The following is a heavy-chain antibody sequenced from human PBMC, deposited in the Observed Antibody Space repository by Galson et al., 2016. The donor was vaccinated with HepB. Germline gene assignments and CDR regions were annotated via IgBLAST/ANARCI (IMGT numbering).Heavy chain of an antibody. D-gene: IGHD6-19*01. V-gene: IGHV3-7*03. CDR1: RFTFINSW. Sequence: SLRLSCAASRFTFINSWMSWVHQAPGKGLEWVANIKQDGSEKYYVDSVKGRFTISRDNAKNSLFLQMNGLRAEDTAVYYCARALSSSGWTYWYFDLWGRGTLVTVSS. CDR3: ARALSSSGWTYWYFDL. CDR2: IKQDGSEK. J-gene: IGHJ2*01.